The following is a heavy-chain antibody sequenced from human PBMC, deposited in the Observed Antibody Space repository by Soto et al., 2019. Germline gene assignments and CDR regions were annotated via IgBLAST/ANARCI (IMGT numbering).Heavy chain of an antibody. CDR1: GFSFSGSA. Sequence: GGSLRLSCAASGFSFSGSAMHWVRQAPGKGLEWLTVISYDGTTKYYADYVKGRFATSRDNSRNTLFLQMDSLRPDDTAVYYCARDRLRWINWFDPWGQGTLVTVSS. V-gene: IGHV3-30*09. J-gene: IGHJ5*02. D-gene: IGHD3-16*01. CDR3: ARDRLRWINWFDP. CDR2: ISYDGTTK.